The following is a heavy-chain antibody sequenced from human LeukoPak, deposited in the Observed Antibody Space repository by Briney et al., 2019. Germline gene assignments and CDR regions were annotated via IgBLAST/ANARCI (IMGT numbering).Heavy chain of an antibody. CDR1: GGSFSGYH. D-gene: IGHD6-13*01. V-gene: IGHV4-34*01. Sequence: SETLSLTCAVYGGSFSGYHWSWIRQPPGKGLEWIGEINHSGSTNYNPSLKSRVTISVDTSKNQFSLKLSSVTAADTAVYYCARDPSSSWFSWFDPWGQGTLVTVSS. J-gene: IGHJ5*02. CDR3: ARDPSSSWFSWFDP. CDR2: INHSGST.